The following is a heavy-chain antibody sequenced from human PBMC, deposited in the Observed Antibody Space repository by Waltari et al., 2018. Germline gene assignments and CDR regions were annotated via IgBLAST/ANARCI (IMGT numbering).Heavy chain of an antibody. CDR1: GFTFGTYV. CDR2: IWYDGRNT. V-gene: IGHV3-33*01. Sequence: QVQLLESGGGVVQPGRSLRLSCAASGFTFGTYVMHWVRQAPGKGLEWVAVIWYDGRNTYYVDSVKGRFTISRDNSKNTLYLQMNSLRAEDTAVYYCARGDGASRWVNDALDIWGQGTMVTVSS. D-gene: IGHD6-19*01. J-gene: IGHJ3*02. CDR3: ARGDGASRWVNDALDI.